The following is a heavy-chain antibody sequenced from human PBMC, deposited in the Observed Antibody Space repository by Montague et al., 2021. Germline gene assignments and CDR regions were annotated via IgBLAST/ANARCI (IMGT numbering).Heavy chain of an antibody. CDR1: GDSINFYY. D-gene: IGHD2-8*01. CDR2: VYYTGTT. Sequence: SETLSLTCTVSGDSINFYYWSWIRQPPGKGLEWIGYVYYTGTTNYNPSLKSRVTISVDTSRNQFFLNVNSVTAADTAVYYCARKGTNWDCWGQGTLVTVSS. V-gene: IGHV4-59*01. J-gene: IGHJ4*02. CDR3: ARKGTNWDC.